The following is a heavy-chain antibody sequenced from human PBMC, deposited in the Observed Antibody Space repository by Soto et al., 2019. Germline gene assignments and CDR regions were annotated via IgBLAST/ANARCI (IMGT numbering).Heavy chain of an antibody. CDR3: AKSGGGELYYYYAMDV. CDR2: IIPLFGTT. CDR1: GGYFNNRQTLNSYP. J-gene: IGHJ6*02. D-gene: IGHD3-16*01. V-gene: IGHV1-69*01. Sequence: QVRVVQSGAEVKRPGSSVNVSCKAPGGYFNNRQTLNSYPISWVRQATGQGLEWMGGIIPLFGTTNYAQRFQGRVTITADQSTSTTYLEVNNVTSDDTAVYYCAKSGGGELYYYYAMDVWGQGTTVTVSS.